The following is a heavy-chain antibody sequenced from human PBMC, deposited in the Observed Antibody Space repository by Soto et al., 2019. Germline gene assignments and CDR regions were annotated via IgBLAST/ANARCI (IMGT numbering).Heavy chain of an antibody. CDR1: GFIFSNQA. V-gene: IGHV3-23*01. J-gene: IGHJ4*02. CDR2: ISDRGDET. CDR3: ARRGTYQWGHFDF. Sequence: GGSLRLSCAASGFIFSNQAMCWVRQGPGKGLEWVSCISDRGDETFFLDSVKGRFAISRDNSENMLFLQMSSLRAEDTAIYYCARRGTYQWGHFDFWGQGTQVTVAS. D-gene: IGHD1-26*01.